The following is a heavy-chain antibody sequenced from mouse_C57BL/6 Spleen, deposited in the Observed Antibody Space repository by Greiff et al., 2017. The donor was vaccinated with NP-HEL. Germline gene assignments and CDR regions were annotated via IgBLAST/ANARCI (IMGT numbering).Heavy chain of an antibody. J-gene: IGHJ3*01. CDR1: GYTFTDYE. D-gene: IGHD1-1*01. V-gene: IGHV1-15*01. Sequence: QVQLQQSGAELVRPGASVTLSCKASGYTFTDYEMHWVKQTPVHGLEWIGAIDPETGGTAYNQKFKGKAILTADKSSSTAYMELRSLTSEDSAVYYCTSIYGSSLAWFAYWGQGTLVTVSA. CDR2: IDPETGGT. CDR3: TSIYGSSLAWFAY.